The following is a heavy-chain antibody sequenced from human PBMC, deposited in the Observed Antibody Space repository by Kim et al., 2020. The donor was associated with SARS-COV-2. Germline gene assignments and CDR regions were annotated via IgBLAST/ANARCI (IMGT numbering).Heavy chain of an antibody. CDR3: ALGGTGFLDY. D-gene: IGHD3-10*01. J-gene: IGHJ4*02. CDR2: RT. V-gene: IGHV4-4*02. Sequence: RTNYGPALKSRVTISVDKSENQFSLKLDSVTAADTAVYYCALGGTGFLDYWGQGTLVTVSS.